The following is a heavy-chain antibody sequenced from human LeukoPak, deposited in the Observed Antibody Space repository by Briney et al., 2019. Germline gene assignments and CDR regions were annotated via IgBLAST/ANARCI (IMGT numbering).Heavy chain of an antibody. CDR2: IKQDGSEK. D-gene: IGHD3-10*01. CDR1: GFTFSSYW. CDR3: ARLNYFGSGIPFDY. Sequence: GGSLRLSCAASGFTFSSYWMSWVRQAPGKGLEWVANIKQDGSEKYYVDSVKGRFTISRDNAKKSLNLQMNSLRAENTAVYYCARLNYFGSGIPFDYWGQGTLVTVSS. V-gene: IGHV3-7*02. J-gene: IGHJ4*02.